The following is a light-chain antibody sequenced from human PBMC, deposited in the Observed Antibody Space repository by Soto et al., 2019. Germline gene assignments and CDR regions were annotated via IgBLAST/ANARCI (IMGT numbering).Light chain of an antibody. CDR2: GAY. V-gene: IGKV3-20*01. CDR1: QSVSSSY. CDR3: QQYGSSPPT. Sequence: EIVLTQSLGTLSLSPGARATLSCRSCQSVSSSYLAWYQLQTGQLPRLLIYGAYNPDAGIPDRFSGSGSGPVYAFIFCRLLSEDFAVYFCQQYGSSPPTFGQQT. J-gene: IGKJ1*01.